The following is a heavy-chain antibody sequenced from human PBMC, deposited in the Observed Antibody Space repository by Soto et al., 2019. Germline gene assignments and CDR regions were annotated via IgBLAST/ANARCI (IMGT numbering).Heavy chain of an antibody. V-gene: IGHV3-74*01. D-gene: IGHD3-22*01. Sequence: GGSLRLSCAASGFTFSSYLMHWVRQAPGKGPVWVSRINSDGSSTSYADSVKGRFTISRDNAKNTLYLQMNSLRAEDTAVYYCARDYYDSSGYHGSRFDPWGQGTLVTVSS. CDR2: INSDGSST. CDR1: GFTFSSYL. CDR3: ARDYYDSSGYHGSRFDP. J-gene: IGHJ5*02.